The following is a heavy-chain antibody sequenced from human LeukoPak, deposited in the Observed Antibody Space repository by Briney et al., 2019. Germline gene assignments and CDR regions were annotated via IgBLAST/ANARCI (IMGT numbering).Heavy chain of an antibody. CDR1: GYTFTTYG. V-gene: IGHV1-18*01. D-gene: IGHD1-26*01. J-gene: IGHJ1*01. CDR3: ARDQMGGSYYGYFQH. Sequence: ASVKVSCKASGYTFTTYGISWVRQAPGQGLEWMGWISAYNGSTKYAQKLQGRVTMTTDTSTSTAYMELKSLRSDGTAAYYCARDQMGGSYYGYFQHWGQGTLVTVSS. CDR2: ISAYNGST.